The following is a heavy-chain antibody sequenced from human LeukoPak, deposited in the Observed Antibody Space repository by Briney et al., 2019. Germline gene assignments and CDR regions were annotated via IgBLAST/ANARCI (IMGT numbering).Heavy chain of an antibody. V-gene: IGHV3-74*01. CDR1: GFTFSSYW. J-gene: IGHJ4*02. CDR2: INSEGSTT. D-gene: IGHD2-2*01. CDR3: ARAVGYCSSTSCYGHFDY. Sequence: GGSLRLSCAASGFTFSSYWMHWVRQAPGKGLVWVSNINSEGSTTIYADSVKGRFTISRDNAENTLYLQMNSLRAEDTAVYYCARAVGYCSSTSCYGHFDYWGQGTLVTVSS.